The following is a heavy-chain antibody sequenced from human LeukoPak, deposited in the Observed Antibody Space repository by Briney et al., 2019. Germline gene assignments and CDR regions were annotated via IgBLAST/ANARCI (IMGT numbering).Heavy chain of an antibody. Sequence: PGRSLRPSCEPYGLSVTSNFMSWVRPAAGQGLGWVAVTYSGGITYNADSVRGRFTISRDNSKNTLYLQMNSLRAEDTAVYYCARDGYGYNYMDVWGKGTTVTVSS. CDR2: TYSGGIT. CDR1: GLSVTSNF. D-gene: IGHD5-12*01. V-gene: IGHV3-53*01. J-gene: IGHJ6*03. CDR3: ARDGYGYNYMDV.